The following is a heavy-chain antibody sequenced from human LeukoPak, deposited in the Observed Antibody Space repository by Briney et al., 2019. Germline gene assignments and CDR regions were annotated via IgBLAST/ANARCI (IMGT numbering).Heavy chain of an antibody. V-gene: IGHV1-3*01. CDR1: GYTFTIYT. J-gene: IGHJ4*02. CDR2: INAGNGAT. Sequence: ASVKVSCKASGYTFTIYTMHWVRQAPGQGLEWIGWINAGNGATKYSQKFQDRVTITRDISASTTYMDLSSLTSEDTALYFCATFGGGALDYWGQGTLVTVSS. D-gene: IGHD3-16*01. CDR3: ATFGGGALDY.